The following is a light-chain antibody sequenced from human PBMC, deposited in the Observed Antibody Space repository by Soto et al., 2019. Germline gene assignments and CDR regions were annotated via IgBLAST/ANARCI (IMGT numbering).Light chain of an antibody. CDR3: LHDALFPYS. J-gene: IGKJ2*03. V-gene: IGKV1-6*01. CDR2: GIS. Sequence: AIPMTQSPSSLSASVGDTVTFTCRASQAIRNDLGRFQQRPGKPPKLLIYGISILQTGVPSRFSGSGSGTDFTLTISGLQPEDFATYYCLHDALFPYSFGQGTRLEI. CDR1: QAIRND.